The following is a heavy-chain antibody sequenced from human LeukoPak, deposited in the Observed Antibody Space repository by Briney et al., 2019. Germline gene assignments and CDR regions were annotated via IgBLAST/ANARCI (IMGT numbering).Heavy chain of an antibody. CDR3: ARGPGALDY. CDR1: GFPFSNYW. CDR2: ISHDGTNK. D-gene: IGHD2-2*01. Sequence: GGSLRLSCAASGFPFSNYWLSWVRQAPGKGLEGVALISHDGTNKNHADSVKGRFTISRDNSDNTLYLQMSSLRAEDTAVYYCARGPGALDYWGQGTLVTVSS. V-gene: IGHV3-30*03. J-gene: IGHJ4*02.